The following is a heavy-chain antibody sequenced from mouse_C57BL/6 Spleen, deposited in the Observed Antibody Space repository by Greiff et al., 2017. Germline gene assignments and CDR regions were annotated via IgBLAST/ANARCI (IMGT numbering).Heavy chain of an antibody. CDR3: ARRGAYYSKSSFAY. CDR2: ILPAIGST. Sequence: QVQLQQSGAELMKPGASVNLSCKAPGYTFTGYWIEWVKQGPGHGLEWIGEILPAIGSTNYNEQFKGKGTFTAVTSSCTAYMQRSSLTTADSAIYYCARRGAYYSKSSFAYWGQGTLVAVAA. J-gene: IGHJ3*01. CDR1: GYTFTGYW. D-gene: IGHD2-5*01. V-gene: IGHV1-9*01.